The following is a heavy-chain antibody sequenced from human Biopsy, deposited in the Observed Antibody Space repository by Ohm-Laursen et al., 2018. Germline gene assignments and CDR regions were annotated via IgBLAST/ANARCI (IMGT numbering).Heavy chain of an antibody. V-gene: IGHV4-59*01. CDR3: AREAAIIDPRTRAFGY. J-gene: IGHJ4*02. CDR1: GGSISSYQ. Sequence: TLSLTCTVSGGSISSYQWTWIRQPPGKGLEWIGYLYNTGGTNYNPSLKSRVTISVDTSKNQFSLKLRSVTAADTAVYYCAREAAIIDPRTRAFGYWGQGTLVTVSS. CDR2: LYNTGGT. D-gene: IGHD6-25*01.